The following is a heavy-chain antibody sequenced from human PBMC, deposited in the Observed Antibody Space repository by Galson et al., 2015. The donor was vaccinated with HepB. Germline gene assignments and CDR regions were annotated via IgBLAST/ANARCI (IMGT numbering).Heavy chain of an antibody. CDR3: ARGHSGSWDFDS. J-gene: IGHJ4*02. CDR1: GYSFTTYW. D-gene: IGHD6-13*01. CDR2: IYPADSET. V-gene: IGHV5-51*01. Sequence: QSGAEVKTPGESLKISCKGSGYSFTTYWIAWVRQKPGKGLEWLGVIYPADSETTYSPSFQGQVIISADKTITTVYLQWSRLKASDTAIYYCARGHSGSWDFDSWGQGTLVTVSS.